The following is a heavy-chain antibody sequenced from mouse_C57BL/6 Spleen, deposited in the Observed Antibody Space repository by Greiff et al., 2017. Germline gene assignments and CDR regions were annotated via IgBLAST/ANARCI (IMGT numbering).Heavy chain of an antibody. D-gene: IGHD2-5*01. Sequence: VQLQQPGAELVRPGSSVKLSCKASGYTFTSYWMDWVKQRPGQGLEWIGNIYPSDSETHYNQKFKDKATLTVDKSSSTAYMQLSSLTSEDSAVYYCARGYYSNNYFDYWGQGTTLTVSS. CDR2: IYPSDSET. J-gene: IGHJ2*01. CDR1: GYTFTSYW. V-gene: IGHV1-61*01. CDR3: ARGYYSNNYFDY.